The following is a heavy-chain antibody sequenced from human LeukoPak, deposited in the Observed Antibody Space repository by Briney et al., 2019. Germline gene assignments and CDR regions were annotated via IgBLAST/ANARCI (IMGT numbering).Heavy chain of an antibody. CDR2: IYYSGST. Sequence: PSETLSLTCTVSGGSISSGGYYWSWIRQPPGKGLEWIGYIYYSGSTNYNPSLKSRVTISVDTSKNQFSLKLSSVTAADTAVYYCARHLAPSSGYLTLDYWGQGTLVTVSS. CDR1: GGSISSGGYY. J-gene: IGHJ4*02. V-gene: IGHV4-61*08. CDR3: ARHLAPSSGYLTLDY. D-gene: IGHD3-22*01.